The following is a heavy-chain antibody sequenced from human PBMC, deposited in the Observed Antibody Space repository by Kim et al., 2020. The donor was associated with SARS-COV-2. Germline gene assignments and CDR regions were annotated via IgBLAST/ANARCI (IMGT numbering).Heavy chain of an antibody. J-gene: IGHJ4*02. D-gene: IGHD2-21*02. Sequence: YYADSVKGRFTISRDNSKNTLYLQMSSLRAEDTAVYYCVAYCGGDCYFDYWGQGTLVTVSS. V-gene: IGHV3-64D*09. CDR3: VAYCGGDCYFDY.